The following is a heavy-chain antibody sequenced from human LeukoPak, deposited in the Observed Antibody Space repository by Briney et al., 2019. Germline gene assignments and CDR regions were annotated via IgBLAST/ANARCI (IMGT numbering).Heavy chain of an antibody. D-gene: IGHD2-2*01. Sequence: SETLSLTCAVYGGSFSGYYWSWIRQPAGKGLEWIGYIYYSGSTNYNPSLKSRVTISVDTSKNQFSLKLSSVTAADTAVYYCARGGCSSTSCYLFDYWGQGTLVTVSS. CDR3: ARGGCSSTSCYLFDY. V-gene: IGHV4-59*01. CDR1: GGSFSGYY. J-gene: IGHJ4*02. CDR2: IYYSGST.